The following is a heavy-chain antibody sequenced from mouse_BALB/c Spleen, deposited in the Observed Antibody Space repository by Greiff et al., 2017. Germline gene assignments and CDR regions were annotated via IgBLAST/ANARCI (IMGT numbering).Heavy chain of an antibody. CDR1: GFTFSSYA. D-gene: IGHD1-1*01. CDR3: ARGRDYYGSPDY. CDR2: ISSGGST. V-gene: IGHV5-6-5*01. Sequence: EVKLMESGGGLVKPGGSLKLSCAASGFTFSSYAMSWVRQTPEKRLEWVASISSGGSTYYPDSVKGRFTISRDNARNILYLQMSSLRSEDTAMYYCARGRDYYGSPDYWGQGTTLTVSS. J-gene: IGHJ2*01.